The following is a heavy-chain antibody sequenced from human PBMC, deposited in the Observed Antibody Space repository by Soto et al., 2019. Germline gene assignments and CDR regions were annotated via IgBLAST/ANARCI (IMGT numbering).Heavy chain of an antibody. CDR2: IYYSGST. CDR3: ARDRAVLRFLEPPGPGGYYYGKDV. J-gene: IGHJ6*02. V-gene: IGHV4-30-4*01. Sequence: PSETLSLTCTVSGGSISSGDYYWSWIRQPPGKGLEWIGYIYYSGSTYYNPSLKSRVTISVDTSKNQFSLKLSSVTAADTAVYYCARDRAVLRFLEPPGPGGYYYGKDVWGQGTTVTGSS. D-gene: IGHD3-3*01. CDR1: GGSISSGDYY.